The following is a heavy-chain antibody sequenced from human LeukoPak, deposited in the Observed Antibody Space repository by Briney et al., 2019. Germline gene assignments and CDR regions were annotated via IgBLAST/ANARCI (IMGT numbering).Heavy chain of an antibody. CDR1: GGSISSGSYY. CDR3: AGTYYDFWSGYYPRDY. J-gene: IGHJ4*02. Sequence: KTSQTLSLTCTVSGGSISSGSYYWSWIRQPAGKGLEWIGRIYTSGSTNYNPSLKSRVTISEDTSKNQFSLKLSSVTAADTAVYYCAGTYYDFWSGYYPRDYWGQGTLVTVSS. D-gene: IGHD3-3*01. CDR2: IYTSGST. V-gene: IGHV4-61*02.